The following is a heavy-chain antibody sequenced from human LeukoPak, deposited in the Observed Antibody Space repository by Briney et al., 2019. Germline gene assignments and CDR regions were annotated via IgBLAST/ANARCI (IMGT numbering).Heavy chain of an antibody. D-gene: IGHD6-19*01. CDR3: ARDPTGYSSGWYVDY. CDR2: INPSGDST. J-gene: IGHJ4*02. V-gene: IGHV1-46*01. Sequence: ASVKVSCKASGYTFTSYYMHWVRQAPGQGLEWMGIINPSGDSTSYAQKFQGRVTMTRDTSTSTVYMELSSLRSEDTAVYYCARDPTGYSSGWYVDYWGQGTLVTVSS. CDR1: GYTFTSYY.